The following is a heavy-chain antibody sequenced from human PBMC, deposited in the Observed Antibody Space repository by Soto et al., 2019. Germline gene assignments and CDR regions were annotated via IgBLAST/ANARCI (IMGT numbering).Heavy chain of an antibody. CDR3: AKDHMWGGDSTSYYFDY. CDR2: ISWNSGSI. CDR1: GFTFDDDA. D-gene: IGHD6-6*01. V-gene: IGHV3-9*01. J-gene: IGHJ4*02. Sequence: DVQLVESGGGLVQPGRSLRLSCAASGFTFDDDAMHRVRQVPGKGLEWVSGISWNSGSIGYADSLKGRFTISRDNAKNSTYLQMNSLRADDTALYYCAKDHMWGGDSTSYYFDYWGQGTLVTVSS.